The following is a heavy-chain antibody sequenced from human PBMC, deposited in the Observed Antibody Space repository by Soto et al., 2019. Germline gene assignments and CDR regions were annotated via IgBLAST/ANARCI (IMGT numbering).Heavy chain of an antibody. D-gene: IGHD1-1*01. CDR3: ARDQGTTHWFDP. Sequence: PSQTLSLTCPISADRVSSNSAAWHWIRQSPSKGLEWLGRTYYRSKWNNHYAVSVKSRITINPATSKNQFSLQLNSVPPEDTAVYYCARDQGTTHWFDPPGQATLVTVSS. J-gene: IGHJ5*02. CDR1: ADRVSSNSAA. CDR2: TYYRSKWNN. V-gene: IGHV6-1*01.